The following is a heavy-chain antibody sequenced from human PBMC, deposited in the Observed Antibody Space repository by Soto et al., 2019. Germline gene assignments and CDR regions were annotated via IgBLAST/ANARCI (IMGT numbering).Heavy chain of an antibody. Sequence: SETLSLTFSVSGGPNSCSYWSWIRQSPGKGLEWLFYVYYTGSTNYSPSLRSRVSISVDTSKNEFSLRLSSVTAEDTAVYFCARSVAVPGAHIDYWGQGTQVTVYS. D-gene: IGHD6-19*01. V-gene: IGHV4-59*01. CDR3: ARSVAVPGAHIDY. J-gene: IGHJ4*02. CDR1: GGPNSCSY. CDR2: VYYTGST.